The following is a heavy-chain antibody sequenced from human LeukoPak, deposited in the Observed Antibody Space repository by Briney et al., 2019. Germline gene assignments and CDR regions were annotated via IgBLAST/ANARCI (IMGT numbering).Heavy chain of an antibody. D-gene: IGHD3-3*01. Sequence: ASVKVSCKASGYSFTDKYMHWVRQAPGQGLEWMGWINPNSGGTNYAQKFQGRVTMTTDTSMSTAYMELSRLTSDDTAVYYCARDFRVTTEYNWFDPWGQGTLVTVSS. V-gene: IGHV1-2*02. CDR1: GYSFTDKY. CDR3: ARDFRVTTEYNWFDP. CDR2: INPNSGGT. J-gene: IGHJ5*02.